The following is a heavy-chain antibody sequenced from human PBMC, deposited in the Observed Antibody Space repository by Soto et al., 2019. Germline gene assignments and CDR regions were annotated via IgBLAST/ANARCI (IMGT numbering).Heavy chain of an antibody. CDR2: INHSGST. Sequence: SETLSLTCAVYGGSFSGYYWSWIRQPPGKGLEWIGEINHSGSTNYNPSLKSRVTISVDTSKNQFSLKLSSVTAADTAVYYCARGFRAARLLTTHNDYWGQGTLVTVSS. CDR3: ARGFRAARLLTTHNDY. CDR1: GGSFSGYY. J-gene: IGHJ4*02. D-gene: IGHD6-6*01. V-gene: IGHV4-34*01.